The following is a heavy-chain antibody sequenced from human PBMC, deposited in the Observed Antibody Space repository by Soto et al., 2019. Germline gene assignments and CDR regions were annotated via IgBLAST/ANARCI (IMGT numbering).Heavy chain of an antibody. J-gene: IGHJ4*02. Sequence: EVQLLESGGGLVQPGESLRLSCAASGFTFSSYAMSWVRQAPGKGLEWVSVISGSDDSTYYADSVKGRFTISRDNSKNTLYLQMNSLSAEDTAVSYCAKRSSSSTFDYWGQGTLVTVSS. V-gene: IGHV3-23*01. CDR2: ISGSDDST. CDR3: AKRSSSSTFDY. D-gene: IGHD6-6*01. CDR1: GFTFSSYA.